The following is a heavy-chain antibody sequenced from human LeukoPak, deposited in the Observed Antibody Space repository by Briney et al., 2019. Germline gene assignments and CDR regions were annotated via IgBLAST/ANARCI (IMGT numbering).Heavy chain of an antibody. Sequence: GGSLRLSCTASGFTFGDYAMGWFRQAPGKGLEWVGFIRSKAYGGTTEYAASVKGRFIISRDDSKSIAYLQMNSLKTEDTAVYYCARDHTYYYDSSGYYDYWGQGTLVTVSS. CDR1: GFTFGDYA. V-gene: IGHV3-49*03. CDR2: IRSKAYGGTT. CDR3: ARDHTYYYDSSGYYDY. J-gene: IGHJ4*02. D-gene: IGHD3-22*01.